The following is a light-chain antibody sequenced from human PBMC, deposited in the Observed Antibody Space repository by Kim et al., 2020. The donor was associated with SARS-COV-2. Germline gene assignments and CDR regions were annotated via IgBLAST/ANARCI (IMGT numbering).Light chain of an antibody. CDR2: KAS. V-gene: IGKV1-5*03. Sequence: DIQMTQSPSTLSASVGDRVTITCRASQSMSSWLAWYQQKPGKAPNLLIYKASSLESGVPSRFSGSGSGTEFTLTISSLQPDDFATYYCQQYNSYVFTFGPGTKVDIK. CDR1: QSMSSW. J-gene: IGKJ3*01. CDR3: QQYNSYVFT.